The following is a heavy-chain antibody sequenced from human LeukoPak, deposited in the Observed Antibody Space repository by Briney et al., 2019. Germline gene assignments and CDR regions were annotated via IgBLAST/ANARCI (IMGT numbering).Heavy chain of an antibody. CDR3: AKLEGSAATPYD. CDR2: ISPNGGGT. J-gene: IGHJ4*02. CDR1: GYIFTDYY. V-gene: IGHV1-2*06. Sequence: ASVKVSCKASGYIFTDYYIHWMRQAPGQGLEWVGRISPNGGGTIYAQNFQGRVTVTRDTPITTAYMELNRLTSDDTAVYFCAKLEGSAATPYDWGQGTLVTVSS. D-gene: IGHD1-1*01.